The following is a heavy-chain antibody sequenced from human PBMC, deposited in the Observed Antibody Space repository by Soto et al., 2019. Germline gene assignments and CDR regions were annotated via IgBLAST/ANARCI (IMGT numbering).Heavy chain of an antibody. CDR1: GFSLSTSGVG. V-gene: IGHV2-5*02. Sequence: ASGPTLVNPTQTLTLTCTFSGFSLSTSGVGVGWIRQPPGKALEWLALIYWDDDKRYSPSLKSRLTITKDTSKNQVVLTMTNMDPVDTATYYCAHGYYDFWSGYRAYFDYWGQGTLVTVSS. J-gene: IGHJ4*02. D-gene: IGHD3-3*01. CDR2: IYWDDDK. CDR3: AHGYYDFWSGYRAYFDY.